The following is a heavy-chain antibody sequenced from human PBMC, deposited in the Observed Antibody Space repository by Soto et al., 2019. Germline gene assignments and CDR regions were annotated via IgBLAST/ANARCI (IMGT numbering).Heavy chain of an antibody. CDR1: GGSISSYY. CDR2: IYYSGST. J-gene: IGHJ4*02. V-gene: IGHV4-59*08. CDR3: AGRHSYGLIDY. D-gene: IGHD5-18*01. Sequence: SETLSLTCTVSGGSISSYYWSWIRQPPGKGLEWIGYIYYSGSTNYNPSLKSRVTISVDTSKNQFSLKLSSVTAADTAVYYCAGRHSYGLIDYWGQGTLVTVSS.